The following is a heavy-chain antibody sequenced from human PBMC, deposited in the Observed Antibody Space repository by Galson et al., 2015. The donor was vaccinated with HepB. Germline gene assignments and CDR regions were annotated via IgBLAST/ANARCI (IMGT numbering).Heavy chain of an antibody. V-gene: IGHV3-30-3*01. D-gene: IGHD4-17*01. CDR2: VSFDGRNT. CDR1: GFDFNDSP. J-gene: IGHJ5*02. CDR3: TRAAAGRTATTTLA. Sequence: SLRLSCAGSGFDFNDSPIHWVRQSPGKGLEWVAGVSFDGRNTYYAASVKGRFIISRDSSKKTVYLQMNSLRSKDTAVYYCTRAAAGRTATTTLAWGQGLLVTVSS.